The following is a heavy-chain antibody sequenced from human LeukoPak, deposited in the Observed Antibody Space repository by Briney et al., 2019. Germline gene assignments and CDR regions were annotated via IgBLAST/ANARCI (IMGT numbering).Heavy chain of an antibody. CDR3: ARWGVQWGPDY. CDR1: GFTFSNYQ. CDR2: IKEDGSEE. V-gene: IGHV3-7*01. J-gene: IGHJ4*02. D-gene: IGHD1-26*01. Sequence: GGSLRLSCVVSGFTFSNYQMTWVRQAPGKGLEWVANIKEDGSEEYYVDSAKGRFSISRDNAHNSLYLQMSSLRAEDTAVYYCARWGVQWGPDYWGQGTLVTVSS.